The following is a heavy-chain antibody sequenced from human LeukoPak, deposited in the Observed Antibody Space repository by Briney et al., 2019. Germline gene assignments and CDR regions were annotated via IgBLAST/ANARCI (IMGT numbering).Heavy chain of an antibody. CDR1: GFTFSSYN. CDR3: VKDFVGARDY. V-gene: IGHV3-48*03. Sequence: AGGSLRLSCAASGFTFSSYNMNWVRQAPGKGLEWVSYISNTGTTMYYADSAKGRFTISRDDSKNTLYLQMDSLRAEDTAVYYCVKDFVGARDYWGQGTLVTVSS. J-gene: IGHJ4*02. CDR2: ISNTGTTM. D-gene: IGHD1-26*01.